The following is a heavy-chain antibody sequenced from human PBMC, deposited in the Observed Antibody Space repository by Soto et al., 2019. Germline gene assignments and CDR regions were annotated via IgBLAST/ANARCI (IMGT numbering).Heavy chain of an antibody. D-gene: IGHD3-3*01. CDR3: ARDMDRGYYDFWSGYYGYYYYGMDV. CDR2: INAGNGNK. J-gene: IGHJ6*02. CDR1: GCTFTSYA. V-gene: IGHV1-3*01. Sequence: ASVKVSCKASGCTFTSYAMHWVRQAPGQRLEWMGWINAGNGNKKYSQKFQGRVTITRDTSASTAYMELSSLRSEDTAVYYCARDMDRGYYDFWSGYYGYYYYGMDVWGQGTTVTVSS.